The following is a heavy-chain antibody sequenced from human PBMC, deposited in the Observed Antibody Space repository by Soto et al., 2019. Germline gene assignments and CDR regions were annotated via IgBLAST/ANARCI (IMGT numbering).Heavy chain of an antibody. CDR2: IIPIFGTA. D-gene: IGHD2-15*01. CDR1: GGTFSSYA. V-gene: IGHV1-69*13. J-gene: IGHJ6*02. Sequence: SVKVSCKAPGGTFSSYAISWVRQAPGQGLEWMGGIIPIFGTANYAQKFQGRVTITADESTSTGYMELSSLRSEDTAVYYCARSQGGSSSLDIYYYYYYVMDVCGQGTSVTVSS. CDR3: ARSQGGSSSLDIYYYYYYVMDV.